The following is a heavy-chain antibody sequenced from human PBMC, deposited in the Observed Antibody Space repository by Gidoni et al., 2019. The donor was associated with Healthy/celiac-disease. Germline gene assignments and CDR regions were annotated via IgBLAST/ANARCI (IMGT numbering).Heavy chain of an antibody. CDR3: ARVGDYDFWSGRRFDY. Sequence: VQLVESGGGLVTPGGSLRLCCAASGFTFSSYSMNWVRQAPGKGLEWVSSISSSSSYIYYADSVKGRFTISRDNAKNSLYLQMNSLRAEDTAVYYCARVGDYDFWSGRRFDYWGQGTLVTVSS. CDR2: ISSSSSYI. D-gene: IGHD3-3*01. CDR1: GFTFSSYS. V-gene: IGHV3-21*01. J-gene: IGHJ4*02.